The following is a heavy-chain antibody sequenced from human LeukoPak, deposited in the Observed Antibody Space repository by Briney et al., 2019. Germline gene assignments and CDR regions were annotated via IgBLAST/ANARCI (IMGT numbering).Heavy chain of an antibody. CDR1: DDSISSYY. V-gene: IGHV4-59*12. CDR2: IYYSGST. Sequence: SETLSLTCTVSDDSISSYYWSWIRQPPGKGLEWIGYIYYSGSTNYNPSLKSRVTISVDTSKNQFFLILSSVTAADTAVYYCARGRGYYDFWSGLNWFDPWGQGTLVTVSS. J-gene: IGHJ5*02. CDR3: ARGRGYYDFWSGLNWFDP. D-gene: IGHD3-3*01.